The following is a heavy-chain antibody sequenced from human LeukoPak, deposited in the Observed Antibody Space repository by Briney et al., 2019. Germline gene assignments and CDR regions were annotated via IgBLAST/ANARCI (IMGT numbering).Heavy chain of an antibody. D-gene: IGHD6-13*01. V-gene: IGHV3-30-3*01. CDR1: GFIFSPYA. CDR3: AREITTAGTLGAFDF. J-gene: IGHJ3*01. Sequence: PGGSLRLSCAASGFIFSPYAMSWVRQAPGKGLEWVAVTTYDGSNKYYADSVKGQFTISRDNSKNTLYLQMNSLRPEDTALYYCAREITTAGTLGAFDFWGQGTMVTVSS. CDR2: TTYDGSNK.